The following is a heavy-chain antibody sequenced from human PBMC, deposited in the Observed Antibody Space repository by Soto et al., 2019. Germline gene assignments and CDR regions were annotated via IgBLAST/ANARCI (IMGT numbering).Heavy chain of an antibody. Sequence: SVKVSCKTSGGTFNTHAISWVRQAPGHGFEWMGGIVPIYGIPSHAQKFQGRVTITADEPTTTVYMELSSLRSDDTAVYYCARGPTWNARYYYYGMDVWGQGTTVTVSS. J-gene: IGHJ6*02. D-gene: IGHD1-1*01. CDR2: IVPIYGIP. CDR1: GGTFNTHA. V-gene: IGHV1-69*13. CDR3: ARGPTWNARYYYYGMDV.